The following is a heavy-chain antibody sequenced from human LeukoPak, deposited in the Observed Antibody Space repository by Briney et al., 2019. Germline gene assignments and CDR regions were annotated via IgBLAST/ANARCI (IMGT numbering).Heavy chain of an antibody. V-gene: IGHV3-11*04. J-gene: IGHJ3*02. Sequence: GGSLRLSCATSGFTFSHYYMSWIRQAPGKGLEWVSHISSSGSTIYYADSVKGRFTISRDNAKNSLSLQMNSLRAEDTAVYYCARRIAAAGTYLRGAFDIWGQGTMVTVSS. CDR3: ARRIAAAGTYLRGAFDI. D-gene: IGHD6-13*01. CDR2: ISSSGSTI. CDR1: GFTFSHYY.